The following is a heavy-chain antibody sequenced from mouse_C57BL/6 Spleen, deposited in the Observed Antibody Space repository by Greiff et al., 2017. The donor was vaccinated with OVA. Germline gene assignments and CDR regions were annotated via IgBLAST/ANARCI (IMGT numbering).Heavy chain of an antibody. J-gene: IGHJ4*01. Sequence: LVESGAELARPGASVKLSCKASGYTFTSYGISWVKQRTGQGLEWIGEIYPRSGNTYYNEKFKGKATLTADKSSSTAYMELRSLTSEDSAVYFCASMAYDGYPYYAMDYWGQGTSVTVSS. CDR3: ASMAYDGYPYYAMDY. CDR2: IYPRSGNT. V-gene: IGHV1-81*01. D-gene: IGHD2-3*01. CDR1: GYTFTSYG.